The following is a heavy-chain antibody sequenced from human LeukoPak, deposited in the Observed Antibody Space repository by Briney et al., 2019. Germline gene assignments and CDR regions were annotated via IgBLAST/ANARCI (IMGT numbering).Heavy chain of an antibody. CDR3: AREGKHCTNGVCYYYYYMDV. CDR1: GYTFTGHY. D-gene: IGHD2-8*01. Sequence: ASVTVSCKASGYTFTGHYMHWVRQAPGQGLEWMGWINPNSGGTNYAQKFQGRVTMTRDTSISTASMELSRLRSDDTAVYYCAREGKHCTNGVCYYYYYMDVWGKGTTVTVSS. CDR2: INPNSGGT. V-gene: IGHV1-2*02. J-gene: IGHJ6*03.